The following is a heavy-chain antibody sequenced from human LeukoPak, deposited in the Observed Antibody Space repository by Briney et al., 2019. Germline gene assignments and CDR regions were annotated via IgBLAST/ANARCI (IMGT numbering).Heavy chain of an antibody. V-gene: IGHV4-30-4*01. CDR1: GGSISSGDHY. CDR2: IYYSGST. J-gene: IGHJ3*02. D-gene: IGHD3-9*01. Sequence: NPSQTLSLTCTVSGGSISSGDHYWSWIRQPPGKGLEWIGYIYYSGSTYYNPSLKSRVTISVDTSKNQFSLKLSSVTAADTAVYYCARGLVNPYDAFDIWGQGTMVTVSS. CDR3: ARGLVNPYDAFDI.